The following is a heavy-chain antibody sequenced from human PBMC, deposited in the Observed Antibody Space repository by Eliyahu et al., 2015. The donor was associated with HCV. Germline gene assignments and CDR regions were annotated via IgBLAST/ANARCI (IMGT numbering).Heavy chain of an antibody. Sequence: EVQLVESGGGLVKPGGSLRLSCAAXGLTFTNPWMSWVRQAPRRGXEWVGRIKSQTDGGTTDYAAPVKGRFTISRDDSKNTLYLQMDSLKTEDTAVYYCATRPPPYGDYYFDYWGPGALVTVSS. V-gene: IGHV3-15*01. J-gene: IGHJ4*02. CDR1: GLTFTNPW. CDR2: IKSQTDGGTT. CDR3: ATRPPPYGDYYFDY. D-gene: IGHD4-17*01.